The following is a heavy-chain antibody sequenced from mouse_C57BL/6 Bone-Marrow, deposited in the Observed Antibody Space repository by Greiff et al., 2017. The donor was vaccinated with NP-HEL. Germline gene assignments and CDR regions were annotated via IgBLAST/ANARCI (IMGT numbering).Heavy chain of an antibody. Sequence: QVQLQQPGTELVKPGASVKLSCKASGYTFTSYWMHWVKQRPGQGLEWIGNINPSNGGTNYNEKFKSKATLTVDKYSSTAYMQLSSLTSEDSAVYYCARSGGALYYGYDEGYAMDYWGQGTSVTVSS. CDR3: ARSGGALYYGYDEGYAMDY. J-gene: IGHJ4*01. D-gene: IGHD2-2*01. CDR1: GYTFTSYW. CDR2: INPSNGGT. V-gene: IGHV1-53*01.